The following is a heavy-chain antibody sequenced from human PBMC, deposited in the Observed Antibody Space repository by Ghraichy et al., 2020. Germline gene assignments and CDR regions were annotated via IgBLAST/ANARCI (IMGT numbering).Heavy chain of an antibody. J-gene: IGHJ6*02. V-gene: IGHV1-2*02. Sequence: ASVKVSCKASGYSFTGYYMHWVRQAPGQGLEWMGWINPNSGGTNYAQKFQGRVTMTRDTSITTAYMDLSRLRSDDTAVYYCATARQQVDYYYYGMDVWGHGTTVSVSS. CDR1: GYSFTGYY. D-gene: IGHD2-2*01. CDR3: ATARQQVDYYYYGMDV. CDR2: INPNSGGT.